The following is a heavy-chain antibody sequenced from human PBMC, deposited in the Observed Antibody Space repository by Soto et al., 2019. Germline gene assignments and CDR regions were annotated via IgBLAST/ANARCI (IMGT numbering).Heavy chain of an antibody. V-gene: IGHV4-34*01. D-gene: IGHD1-26*01. Sequence: PSETLSLTCAVYGGSFSGYYWSWIRQPPGKGLEWIGSINYSGNTYYIPSLKSRVTISVDTSKNQFSLKLSSVTAADTAVYFCGRHVMGVQYLFDYWGQGTLVTVSS. CDR2: INYSGNT. CDR1: GGSFSGYY. CDR3: GRHVMGVQYLFDY. J-gene: IGHJ4*02.